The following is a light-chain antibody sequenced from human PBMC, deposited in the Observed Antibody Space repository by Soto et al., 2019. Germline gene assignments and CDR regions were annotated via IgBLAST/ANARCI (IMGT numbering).Light chain of an antibody. V-gene: IGKV3-15*01. CDR3: QQYNNWPHT. CDR2: GIS. CDR1: QTVSNN. J-gene: IGKJ2*01. Sequence: EVVVTQAPSTLSVSLGQRATLSCRTSQTVSNNLAWYRQKPGQAPSLLIYGISTRATGLPARFSGAGSGTEFTLTISRLQSEDSAVYYRQQYNNWPHTFGQGTKLEIK.